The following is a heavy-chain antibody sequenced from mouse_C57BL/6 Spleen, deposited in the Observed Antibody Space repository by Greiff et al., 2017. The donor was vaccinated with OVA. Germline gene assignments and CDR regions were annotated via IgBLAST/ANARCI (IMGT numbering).Heavy chain of an antibody. D-gene: IGHD2-3*01. CDR2: IWTGGGT. J-gene: IGHJ3*01. CDR1: GFSLTSYA. Sequence: VQLKESGPGLVAPSPSLSITCTVSGFSLTSYAISWVRQPPGKGLEWLGVIWTGGGTNYNSALKSRLSISKENSKSQVVLKMNRLQTDDTSRYYCASRYDGYLAWCADWGQGTLVTVYA. V-gene: IGHV2-9-1*01. CDR3: ASRYDGYLAWCAD.